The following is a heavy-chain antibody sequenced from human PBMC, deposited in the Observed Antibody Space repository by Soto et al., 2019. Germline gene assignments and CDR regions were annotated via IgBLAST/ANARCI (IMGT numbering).Heavy chain of an antibody. Sequence: ASVKVSCKASGYTFTSYGISWVRQAPGQGLEWMGWISAYNGNTNYAQKLQGRVTMTTDTSTSTAYMELRSLRSDDTAVYYCARDRIGIKDFITMVRVDAFDIWGQGTMVTVSS. CDR2: ISAYNGNT. CDR3: ARDRIGIKDFITMVRVDAFDI. V-gene: IGHV1-18*01. J-gene: IGHJ3*02. CDR1: GYTFTSYG. D-gene: IGHD3-10*01.